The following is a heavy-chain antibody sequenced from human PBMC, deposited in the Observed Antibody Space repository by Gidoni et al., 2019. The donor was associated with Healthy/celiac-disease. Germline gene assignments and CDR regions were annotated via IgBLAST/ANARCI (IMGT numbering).Heavy chain of an antibody. D-gene: IGHD2-15*01. V-gene: IGHV4-39*01. J-gene: IGHJ4*02. CDR2: IYYSGST. CDR1: GGSISSSSYY. Sequence: QLQLQESGPGLVKPSETLSLTCTVSGGSISSSSYYWGWIRQPPGKGLEWIGSIYYSGSTYYNPSLKSRVTISVDTSKNQFSLKLSSVTAADTAVYYCARIVVVAAPLGYYFDYWGQGTLVTVSS. CDR3: ARIVVVAAPLGYYFDY.